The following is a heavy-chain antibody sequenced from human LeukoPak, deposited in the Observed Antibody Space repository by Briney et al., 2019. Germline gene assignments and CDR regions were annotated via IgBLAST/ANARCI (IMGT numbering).Heavy chain of an antibody. Sequence: PGGSLRLSCAASGFTFSSYGMHWVRQAPGKGLEWVAFIRYDGSNKYYADSVKGRFTISRDNSKNTLYLQMNSLRAEDTAVYYCANWLADWNDDEEYWGQGTLVTVSS. CDR3: ANWLADWNDDEEY. CDR2: IRYDGSNK. J-gene: IGHJ4*02. CDR1: GFTFSSYG. V-gene: IGHV3-30*02. D-gene: IGHD1-1*01.